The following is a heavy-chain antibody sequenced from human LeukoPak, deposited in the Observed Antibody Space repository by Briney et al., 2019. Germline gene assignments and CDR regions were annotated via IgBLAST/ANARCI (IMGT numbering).Heavy chain of an antibody. Sequence: PGRSLRLSCAASGFTFSSYGMHWVRQAPGKGLEWVAVIWYDGSNKYYADSVKGRFTISRDNSKNTLYLQMNSLRAEDTAVYYCARDRKSSGYYHYYYYGMDVWGQGTTVTVSS. V-gene: IGHV3-33*01. J-gene: IGHJ6*02. CDR1: GFTFSSYG. CDR2: IWYDGSNK. D-gene: IGHD3-3*01. CDR3: ARDRKSSGYYHYYYYGMDV.